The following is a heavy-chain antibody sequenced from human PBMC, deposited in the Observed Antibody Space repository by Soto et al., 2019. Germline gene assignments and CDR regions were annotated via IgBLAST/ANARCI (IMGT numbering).Heavy chain of an antibody. J-gene: IGHJ6*04. V-gene: IGHV1-18*04. D-gene: IGHD6-19*01. Sequence: ASVKVSCKASGYTFTSYGISWVRQAPGQGLEWMGWISAYNGNTNYAQKLQGRVTMTTDTSTSTAYMELRSLRCEGTAGYYCARESSGIAVAGGGGYSCCYGIDVWGKGTTVTV. CDR3: ARESSGIAVAGGGGYSCCYGIDV. CDR2: ISAYNGNT. CDR1: GYTFTSYG.